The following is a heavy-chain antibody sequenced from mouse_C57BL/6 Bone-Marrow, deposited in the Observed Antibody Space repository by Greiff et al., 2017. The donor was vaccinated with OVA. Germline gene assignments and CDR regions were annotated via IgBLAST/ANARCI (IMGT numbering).Heavy chain of an antibody. D-gene: IGHD1-1*01. CDR3: TKGRYYGSSGVFAY. CDR1: GYTFTSYW. J-gene: IGHJ3*01. V-gene: IGHV1-5*01. CDR2: IYPGNSDT. Sequence: EVQLQQSGPVLARPGASVKMSCKTSGYTFTSYWMHWVKQRPGQGLEWIGAIYPGNSDTSYNQKFKGKAKLTAVTSASTAYMELSSLTNEDSAVYYCTKGRYYGSSGVFAYWGQGTLVTVSA.